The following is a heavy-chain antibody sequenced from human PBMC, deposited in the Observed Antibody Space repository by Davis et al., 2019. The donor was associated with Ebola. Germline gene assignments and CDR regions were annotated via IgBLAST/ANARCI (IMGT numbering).Heavy chain of an antibody. CDR2: VNPSGGST. J-gene: IGHJ4*02. D-gene: IGHD6-6*01. CDR1: GDTFTSYY. CDR3: ATAGSIGGRPGYLDY. Sequence: AASVKVSCKASGDTFTSYYIHWVRHPPGQGLEWTGIVNPSGGSTSDAQKFQGRVTITSDTSISTAYMELSRLRSDDTAVYYCATAGSIGGRPGYLDYWGQGTLVTVSS. V-gene: IGHV1-46*01.